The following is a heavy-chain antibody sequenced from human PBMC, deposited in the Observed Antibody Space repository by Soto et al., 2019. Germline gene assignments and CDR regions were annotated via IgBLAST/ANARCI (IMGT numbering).Heavy chain of an antibody. CDR3: ARPNSCTDTRCSPFDY. Sequence: ETVKLSCDGPGCKVSNSCGSSVRQINGKVLEWMGIIYPYESVTIYSPSFVGQVTISADKSISTVYLQWSSLEASDTAIYYCARPNSCTDTRCSPFDYWGHGNLVTGSS. CDR2: IYPYESVT. J-gene: IGHJ4*01. V-gene: IGHV5-51*01. D-gene: IGHD2-8*02. CDR1: GCKVSNSC.